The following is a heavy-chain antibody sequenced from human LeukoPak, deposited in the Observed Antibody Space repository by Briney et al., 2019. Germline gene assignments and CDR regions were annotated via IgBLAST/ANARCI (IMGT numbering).Heavy chain of an antibody. CDR1: GGSISSSSYY. V-gene: IGHV4-39*07. CDR2: IYYSGST. CDR3: ATSSSSPPTDLDY. Sequence: SETLSLTCTVSGGSISSSSYYWGWIRQPPGKGLEWIGSIYYSGSTYYNPSLKSRVTISVDTSKNQFSLKLSSVTAADTAVYYCATSSSSPPTDLDYWGQGTLVTVSS. D-gene: IGHD6-6*01. J-gene: IGHJ4*02.